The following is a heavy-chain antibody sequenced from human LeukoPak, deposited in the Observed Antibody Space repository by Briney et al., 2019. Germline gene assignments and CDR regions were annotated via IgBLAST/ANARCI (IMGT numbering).Heavy chain of an antibody. CDR2: IYTSGST. CDR3: ARGGWGQKVQRYNWFDP. V-gene: IGHV4-4*09. Sequence: SETLSLTCTVSGGSISSYYWSWIRQPPGKGLEWIGYIYTSGSTNYNPSLKSRVTISVDTSKNQFSLKLSSVTAADTAVYYCARGGWGQKVQRYNWFDPWGQGTLVTVSS. J-gene: IGHJ5*02. D-gene: IGHD1-1*01. CDR1: GGSISSYY.